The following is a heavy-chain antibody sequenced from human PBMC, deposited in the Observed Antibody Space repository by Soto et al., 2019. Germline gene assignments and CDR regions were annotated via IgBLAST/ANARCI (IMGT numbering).Heavy chain of an antibody. D-gene: IGHD6-19*01. CDR1: GFTFSSYG. CDR3: ARDWTDSSGPIHYYMDV. V-gene: IGHV3-33*01. CDR2: IWYDGSNK. Sequence: PGGSLRLSCAASGFTFSSYGMHWVRQAPGKGLEWVAVIWYDGSNKYYADSVKGRFTISRDNSKNTLYLQMNSLRAEDTAVYYCARDWTDSSGPIHYYMDVWGKGTTVTVSS. J-gene: IGHJ6*03.